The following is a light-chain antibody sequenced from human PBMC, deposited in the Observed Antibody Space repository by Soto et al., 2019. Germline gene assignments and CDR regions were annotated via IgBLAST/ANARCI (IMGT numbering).Light chain of an antibody. CDR3: QQLTSYPPT. Sequence: DIPLTQSTSFLSASVGDRVTITCRASQGISTYLAWYQQKPGKAPKLLIYAASTLQSGVPSRFSGSSGSGTEFTLTISSLQPEDFATYYCQQLTSYPPTFGGWNKVEIK. V-gene: IGKV1-9*01. CDR2: AAS. CDR1: QGISTY. J-gene: IGKJ4*01.